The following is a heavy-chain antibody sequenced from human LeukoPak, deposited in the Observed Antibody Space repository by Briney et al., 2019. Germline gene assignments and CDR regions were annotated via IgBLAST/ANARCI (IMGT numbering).Heavy chain of an antibody. CDR1: GFTFSSYA. Sequence: GGSLRLSCAASGFTFSSYAMSWVRQAPAKGLEGVSAISGSGGSTYYADSVKGRFTSSRDNSKNTLYLQMNSLRAEDTAVYYCAGWRYDSSGYYHPGAFDIWGQGTMVTVSS. CDR2: ISGSGGST. CDR3: AGWRYDSSGYYHPGAFDI. J-gene: IGHJ3*02. V-gene: IGHV3-23*01. D-gene: IGHD3-22*01.